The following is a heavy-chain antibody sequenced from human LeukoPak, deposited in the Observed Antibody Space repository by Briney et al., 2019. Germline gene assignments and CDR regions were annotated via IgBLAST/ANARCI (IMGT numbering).Heavy chain of an antibody. V-gene: IGHV4-59*08. D-gene: IGHD1-26*01. Sequence: SETLSLTCTVSGGSISSYYWSWIRQPPGKGLEWIGYIYYSGSTNYNPSLKSRVTISVDTSKNQFSLKLSSVTAADTAVCYCARHDDGSYSYWGQGTLVTVSS. J-gene: IGHJ4*02. CDR1: GGSISSYY. CDR2: IYYSGST. CDR3: ARHDDGSYSY.